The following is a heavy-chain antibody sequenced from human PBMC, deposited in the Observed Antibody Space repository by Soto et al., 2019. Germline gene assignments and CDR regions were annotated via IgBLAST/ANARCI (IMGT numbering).Heavy chain of an antibody. Sequence: GGSLRLSCAASGFTFSSYWMSWVRQAPGKGLEWVANIKQGGSEKYYVDSVKGRFTISRDNAKNSLYLQMNSLRAEDTAVYYCARDVIVGATTRYYYGMDVWGQGTTVTVSS. J-gene: IGHJ6*02. D-gene: IGHD1-26*01. V-gene: IGHV3-7*01. CDR2: IKQGGSEK. CDR1: GFTFSSYW. CDR3: ARDVIVGATTRYYYGMDV.